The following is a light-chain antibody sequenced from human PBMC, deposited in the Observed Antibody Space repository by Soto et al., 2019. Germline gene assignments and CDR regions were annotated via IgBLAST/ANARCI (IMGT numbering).Light chain of an antibody. Sequence: DVVMTQSPLSLPVTLGQPASISCRSSQSLVSSDGNTYLNWFQHRPGQSPRRLIYKVSNRDSGVPERFSGSGSGTDFTLKISRVEAEDVGVYYCMQGTHWPRTFGQGTKVDIK. V-gene: IGKV2-30*01. CDR1: QSLVSSDGNTY. J-gene: IGKJ1*01. CDR2: KVS. CDR3: MQGTHWPRT.